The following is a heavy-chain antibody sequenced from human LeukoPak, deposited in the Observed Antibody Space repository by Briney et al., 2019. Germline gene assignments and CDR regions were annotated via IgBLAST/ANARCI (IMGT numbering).Heavy chain of an antibody. Sequence: ASVKVSCKASGYTFTSYDINWVRQATGQGLEWMGWMNPNSGDTGYAQKFQGRVTMTRNTSISTAYMELSSLRSEDTAVYYCARGGTEQQLVLRLTPDWFDPWGQGTLVTVSS. V-gene: IGHV1-8*01. D-gene: IGHD6-13*01. CDR1: GYTFTSYD. J-gene: IGHJ5*02. CDR3: ARGGTEQQLVLRLTPDWFDP. CDR2: MNPNSGDT.